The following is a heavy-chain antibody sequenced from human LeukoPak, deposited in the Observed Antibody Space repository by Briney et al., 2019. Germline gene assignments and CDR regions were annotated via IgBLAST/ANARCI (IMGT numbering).Heavy chain of an antibody. Sequence: SGTLSLTCAVYGGSFSGYYWNWIRQPPGKGLEWIGEINHSGSTNYNPSLKSRVTISIDTSKDQFSLKLSSVTAADTAVYYCAREANIAAAIVWFDPWGQGTLVTVSS. V-gene: IGHV4-34*01. CDR3: AREANIAAAIVWFDP. D-gene: IGHD6-13*01. J-gene: IGHJ5*02. CDR2: INHSGST. CDR1: GGSFSGYY.